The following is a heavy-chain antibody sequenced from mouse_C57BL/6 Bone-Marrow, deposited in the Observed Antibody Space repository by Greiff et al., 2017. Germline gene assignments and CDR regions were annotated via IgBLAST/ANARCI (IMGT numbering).Heavy chain of an antibody. V-gene: IGHV1-59*01. J-gene: IGHJ2*01. CDR3: ARATTVVATDY. CDR2: IDPSDSYT. D-gene: IGHD1-1*01. Sequence: QVQLKQPGAELVRPGTSVKLSCKASGYTFTSYWMHWVKQRPGQGLEWIGVIDPSDSYTKYNPKFKGKATLTVDTSSSTAYMQISSLTSEDSAVYYFARATTVVATDYWGQGTTLTVSS. CDR1: GYTFTSYW.